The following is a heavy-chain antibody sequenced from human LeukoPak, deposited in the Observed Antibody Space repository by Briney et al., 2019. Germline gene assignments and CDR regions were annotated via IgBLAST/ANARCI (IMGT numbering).Heavy chain of an antibody. CDR3: AKVADIVVVPAAIDY. Sequence: PGGSLRLSCAASGFTFSSYAMSWVRQAPGKGLEGVSAISGSGGSTYCADSVKGRFTISRDNSKNTLYLQMNSMRAEDTAVYYCAKVADIVVVPAAIDYWGQGTLVTVSS. V-gene: IGHV3-23*01. CDR1: GFTFSSYA. CDR2: ISGSGGST. D-gene: IGHD2-2*01. J-gene: IGHJ4*02.